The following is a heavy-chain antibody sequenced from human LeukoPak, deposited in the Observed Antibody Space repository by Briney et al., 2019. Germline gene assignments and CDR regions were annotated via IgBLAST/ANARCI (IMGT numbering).Heavy chain of an antibody. CDR3: AKDRPPTVNGCLDY. J-gene: IGHJ4*02. CDR2: ISYDGSNK. D-gene: IGHD4-11*01. CDR1: GFTFSYYT. Sequence: PGRSLRLSCAASGFTFSYYTMHWVRQAPGKGLEWVAVISYDGSNKYYADSVKGRFTISRDNSKNTLYLQMNSLRAEDTAVYYCAKDRPPTVNGCLDYWGQGTLVTVSS. V-gene: IGHV3-30-3*01.